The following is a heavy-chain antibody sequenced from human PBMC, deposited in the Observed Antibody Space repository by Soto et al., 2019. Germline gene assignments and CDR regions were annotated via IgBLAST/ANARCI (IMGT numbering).Heavy chain of an antibody. J-gene: IGHJ6*02. Sequence: QVQLQQWGAGLLKPSETLSLTCAVYGGSFSGYYWSWIRQPPGKGLEWIGEINHSGSTNYNPSLKSRVTISVDTSKNQFALKLRSVTAADTAVYYCARRVGIGYCISTSCSHRGTYYYYGMDVWGQGTTVTVSS. CDR2: INHSGST. CDR3: ARRVGIGYCISTSCSHRGTYYYYGMDV. V-gene: IGHV4-34*01. D-gene: IGHD2-2*01. CDR1: GGSFSGYY.